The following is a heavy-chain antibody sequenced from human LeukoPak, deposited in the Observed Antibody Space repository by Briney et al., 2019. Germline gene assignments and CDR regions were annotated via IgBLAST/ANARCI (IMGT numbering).Heavy chain of an antibody. J-gene: IGHJ4*02. CDR3: AKSVGLIAAED. CDR1: GFTFSSYG. CDR2: ISYDGSNK. D-gene: IGHD2-15*01. V-gene: IGHV3-30*18. Sequence: PGGSQRLSCAASGFTFSSYGMHWVRQAPGKGLEWVAVISYDGSNKYYADSVKGRFTISRDNSKNTLYLQMNSLRAEDTAVYYCAKSVGLIAAEDWGQGTLVTVSS.